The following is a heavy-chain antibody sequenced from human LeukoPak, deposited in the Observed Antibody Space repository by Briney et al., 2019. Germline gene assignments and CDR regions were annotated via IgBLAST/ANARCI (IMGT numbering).Heavy chain of an antibody. J-gene: IGHJ4*02. D-gene: IGHD3-22*01. Sequence: ASVKVSCKASGYTFTSYYMHWVRQAPGQGLEWMGITNPSGGSTSYAQKFQGRVTMTRDTSTSTVYMELSSLRSEDTAVYYCARGGEYYYDSSGYYFDYWGQGTLVTVSS. CDR1: GYTFTSYY. V-gene: IGHV1-46*01. CDR3: ARGGEYYYDSSGYYFDY. CDR2: TNPSGGST.